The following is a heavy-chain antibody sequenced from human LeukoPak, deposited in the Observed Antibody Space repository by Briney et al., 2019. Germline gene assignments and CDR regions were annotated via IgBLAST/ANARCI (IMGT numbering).Heavy chain of an antibody. D-gene: IGHD3-22*01. CDR2: IIPIFGTA. CDR3: ARGNTSGYLFVGYHY. V-gene: IGHV1-69*05. Sequence: SVKVSCKASGGTFSSYAISWVRQAPGQGLEWMGGIIPIFGTANYAQKLQGRVTMTTDTSTNTAYMELRSLRSDDTAVYYCARGNTSGYLFVGYHYWGQGTLVTVSS. J-gene: IGHJ4*02. CDR1: GGTFSSYA.